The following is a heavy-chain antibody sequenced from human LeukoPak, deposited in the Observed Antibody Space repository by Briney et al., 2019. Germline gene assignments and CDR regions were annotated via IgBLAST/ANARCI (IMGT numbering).Heavy chain of an antibody. D-gene: IGHD3-22*01. CDR2: ISGDGGST. CDR3: AKDGYYYDSSGYYYPDY. Sequence: QPGGSLRLSCAASGFTFDDYAVHWVRQAPGKGLEWVSLISGDGGSTYYADSAKGRFTISRDNSKNSLYLQMNSLRTEDTALYYCAKDGYYYDSSGYYYPDYWGQGTLVTVSS. CDR1: GFTFDDYA. V-gene: IGHV3-43*02. J-gene: IGHJ4*02.